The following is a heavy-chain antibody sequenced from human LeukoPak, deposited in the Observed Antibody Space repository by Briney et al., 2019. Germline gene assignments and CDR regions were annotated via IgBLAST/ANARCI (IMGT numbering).Heavy chain of an antibody. V-gene: IGHV3-20*04. CDR2: INWNGGST. D-gene: IGHD6-13*01. CDR3: ARDGPGYSSSWYGDY. CDR1: GFTFDDYG. J-gene: IGHJ4*02. Sequence: GGSLRFSCAASGFTFDDYGMSWVRQAPGKGLEWVSGINWNGGSTGYADSVKGRFTISRDNAKNSLYLQMNSLRAEDTALYYCARDGPGYSSSWYGDYWGQGTLVTVSS.